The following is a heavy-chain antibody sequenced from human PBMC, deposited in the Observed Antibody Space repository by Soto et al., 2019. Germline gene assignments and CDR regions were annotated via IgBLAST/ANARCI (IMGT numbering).Heavy chain of an antibody. CDR2: INHSGST. CDR1: GGSFSGYY. Sequence: SETLSLTCAVYGGSFSGYYWSWIRQPPGKGLEWIGEINHSGSTNYNPSLKSRVTISVDTSKNQFSLKLSSVTAADTAVYYCARGLPIPNLGVAATIPFDPWGQGTLVTVSS. D-gene: IGHD2-15*01. CDR3: ARGLPIPNLGVAATIPFDP. V-gene: IGHV4-34*01. J-gene: IGHJ5*02.